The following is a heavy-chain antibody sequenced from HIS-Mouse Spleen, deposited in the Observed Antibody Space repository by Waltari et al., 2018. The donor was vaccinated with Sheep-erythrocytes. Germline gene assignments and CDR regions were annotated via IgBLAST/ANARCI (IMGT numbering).Heavy chain of an antibody. V-gene: IGHV1-8*01. D-gene: IGHD4-17*01. CDR3: ARGQDYGGNLGYFDL. Sequence: QWYQRRVTMTRNTSISTAYMELSSLRSEDTAVYYCARGQDYGGNLGYFDLWGRGTLVTVSS. J-gene: IGHJ2*01.